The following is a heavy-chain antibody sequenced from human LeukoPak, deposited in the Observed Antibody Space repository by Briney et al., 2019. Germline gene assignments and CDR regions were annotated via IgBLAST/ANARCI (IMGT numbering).Heavy chain of an antibody. CDR3: ARDGWGSYFDY. Sequence: SETLSLTCTVSGYSISSGYYWGWIRPPPGKGLEWIGSIYHSGSTYYNPSLKSRVTISVDTSKNQFSLKLSSVTAADTAVYYCARDGWGSYFDYWGQGTLVTVSS. CDR1: GYSISSGYY. CDR2: IYHSGST. J-gene: IGHJ4*02. V-gene: IGHV4-38-2*02. D-gene: IGHD3-16*01.